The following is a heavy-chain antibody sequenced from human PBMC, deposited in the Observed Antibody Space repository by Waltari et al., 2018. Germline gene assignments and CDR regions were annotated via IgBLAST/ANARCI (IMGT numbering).Heavy chain of an antibody. Sequence: EVQLVQSGAEVKKPGESLKISCKGSGYSFTSYWIGGVRQMPGKGLEWMGIIYPGDSDTRYSPSFQGQVTISADKSISTAYLQWSSLKASDTAMYYCARQKEGSWDHDAFDIWGQGTMVTVSS. CDR2: IYPGDSDT. V-gene: IGHV5-51*01. J-gene: IGHJ3*02. D-gene: IGHD6-13*01. CDR3: ARQKEGSWDHDAFDI. CDR1: GYSFTSYW.